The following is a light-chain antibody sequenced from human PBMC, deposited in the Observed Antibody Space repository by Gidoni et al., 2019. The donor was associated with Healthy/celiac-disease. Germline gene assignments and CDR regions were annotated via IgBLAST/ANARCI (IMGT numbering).Light chain of an antibody. CDR2: RNN. J-gene: IGLJ2*01. CDR3: AAWDDSLNVV. CDR1: SSNIGSNY. Sequence: QSVLTQPPSASGPPGQRVTISCSGSSSNIGSNYVYWYQQLPGTAPKLLIYRNNQRPSGVPDRFSGSKSGTSASLAISGLRSEDEADYYCAAWDDSLNVVFGGGTKLTVL. V-gene: IGLV1-47*01.